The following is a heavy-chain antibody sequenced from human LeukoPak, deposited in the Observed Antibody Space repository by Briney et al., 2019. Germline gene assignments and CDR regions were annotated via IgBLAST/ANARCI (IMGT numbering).Heavy chain of an antibody. J-gene: IGHJ4*02. CDR1: GGSFSGYY. CDR3: ARGPGGGTPDY. CDR2: INHSGST. Sequence: SETLSLTCAVYGGSFSGYYWSWIRQPPGKGLEWIGEINHSGSTNYNPSLKSRVTISVDTSKNQFSLKLSSVTAADTAVYYCARGPGGGTPDYWGQGTLVTVSS. V-gene: IGHV4-34*01. D-gene: IGHD1-1*01.